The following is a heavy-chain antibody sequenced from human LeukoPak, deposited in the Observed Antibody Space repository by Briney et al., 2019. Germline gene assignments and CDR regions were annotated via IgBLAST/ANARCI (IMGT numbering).Heavy chain of an antibody. V-gene: IGHV3-74*01. CDR1: GFTFSSHW. D-gene: IGHD3/OR15-3a*01. CDR2: INADGIDT. CDR3: AGTGAAFLSY. J-gene: IGHJ4*02. Sequence: GSLRLSCAASGFTFSSHWMHWVRQAPGKGLVWVSRINADGIDTFYADSVKGRFTISRDNARNTLHLQMDSLRVEDTAVYYCAGTGAAFLSYWGQGALVTVSS.